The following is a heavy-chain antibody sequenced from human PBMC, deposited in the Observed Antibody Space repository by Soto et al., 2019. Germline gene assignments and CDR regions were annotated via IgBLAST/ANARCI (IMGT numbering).Heavy chain of an antibody. J-gene: IGHJ4*02. D-gene: IGHD3-22*01. CDR1: DFTFSSYG. Sequence: QVQLVESGGGVVQPGRSLTLSCAASDFTFSSYGIHWVRQAPGKGLEWVAVISYDGSNKQYGDSVKGRFTMSRDNSNNTVHLQMNSLRVEDTAVHYCAKDTYYHDSSGYYVFDYWGQGTLVTVSS. V-gene: IGHV3-30*18. CDR2: ISYDGSNK. CDR3: AKDTYYHDSSGYYVFDY.